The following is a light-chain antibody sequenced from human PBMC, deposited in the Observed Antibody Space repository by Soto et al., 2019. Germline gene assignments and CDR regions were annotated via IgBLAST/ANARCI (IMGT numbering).Light chain of an antibody. J-gene: IGKJ1*01. CDR3: QQYNSYST. Sequence: DIQMTQSPSTLSASLGERVTITCRASQSISSWLAWYQQKPGKAPKLLIYDASSLESGVPSRFSGSGSGTEFTITSSSLQPDYFATYYCQQYNSYSTFGQGTKVEIK. CDR2: DAS. V-gene: IGKV1-5*01. CDR1: QSISSW.